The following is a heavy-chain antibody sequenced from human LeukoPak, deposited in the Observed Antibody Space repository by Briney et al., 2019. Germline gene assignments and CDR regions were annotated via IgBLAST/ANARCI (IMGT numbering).Heavy chain of an antibody. CDR1: GESFTGYY. D-gene: IGHD2-15*01. CDR3: ARGGWKRYCSGGSCYHYFDY. V-gene: IGHV4-34*01. Sequence: PLETLSLTCAVYGESFTGYYWRWIRQPPGERLEGIGGINHSVSTPYKPSPTRRGTISVDTSTSQFSLKLSSVTAADAAVYYCARGGWKRYCSGGSCYHYFDYWGQGTLVTVSS. J-gene: IGHJ4*02. CDR2: INHSVST.